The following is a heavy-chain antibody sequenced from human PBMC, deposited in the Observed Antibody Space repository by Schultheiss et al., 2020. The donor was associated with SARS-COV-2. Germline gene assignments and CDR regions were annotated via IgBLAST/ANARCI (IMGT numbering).Heavy chain of an antibody. CDR3: ARGWTREHSLLGAY. D-gene: IGHD1-26*01. J-gene: IGHJ4*02. CDR2: IYYSGST. Sequence: SETLSLTCTVSGGSISSGGYYWSWIRQHPGKGLEWIGYIYYSGSTYYNPSLKSRVTISVDTSKNQFSLKLSSVTAADTAVYYCARGWTREHSLLGAYWGQGTRVTVSS. V-gene: IGHV4-31*03. CDR1: GGSISSGGYY.